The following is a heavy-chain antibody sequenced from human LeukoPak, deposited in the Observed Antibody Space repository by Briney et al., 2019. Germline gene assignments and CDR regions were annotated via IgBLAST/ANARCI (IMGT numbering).Heavy chain of an antibody. Sequence: EGSLRLSCAASGFTFSSYEMNWVRQAPGKGLEWVSYISSSGSTIYYADSVKGRFTISRDNAKNSLYLQMNSLRAEDTAVYYCARDKYSYGYIDYWGQGTLVTVSS. J-gene: IGHJ4*02. CDR1: GFTFSSYE. CDR3: ARDKYSYGYIDY. D-gene: IGHD5-18*01. V-gene: IGHV3-48*03. CDR2: ISSSGSTI.